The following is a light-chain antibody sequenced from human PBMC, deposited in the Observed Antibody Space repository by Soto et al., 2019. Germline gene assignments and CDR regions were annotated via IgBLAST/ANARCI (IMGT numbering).Light chain of an antibody. Sequence: AIQMTQSPYSLSASVGDRVTITCRSGQGNVDDVAWFQQRPGKAPKLLIYAASGLQSGVPSRFSGSGSGTDFPITISSLQPEDFTSYYCLQDSHYPRTFGQGTTVDMK. CDR2: AAS. CDR3: LQDSHYPRT. V-gene: IGKV1-6*01. J-gene: IGKJ1*01. CDR1: QGNVDD.